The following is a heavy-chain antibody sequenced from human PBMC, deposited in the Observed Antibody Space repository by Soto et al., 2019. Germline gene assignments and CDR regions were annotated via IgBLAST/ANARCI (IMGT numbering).Heavy chain of an antibody. CDR3: ARYRREAVAGYTLDN. V-gene: IGHV4-59*01. D-gene: IGHD6-13*01. J-gene: IGHJ4*02. CDR1: GGSISSNY. CDR2: VYNSGST. Sequence: SETLSLTCTVSGGSISSNYWTWIRQPPGKGLEWIGYVYNSGSTNYNPSLKSRVTISEDTSKSQFSLKVNPMTAADTAVYYCARYRREAVAGYTLDNWGQGILVTVSS.